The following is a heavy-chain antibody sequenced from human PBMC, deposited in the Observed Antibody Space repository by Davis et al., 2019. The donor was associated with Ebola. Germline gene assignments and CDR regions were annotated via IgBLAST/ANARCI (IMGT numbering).Heavy chain of an antibody. D-gene: IGHD1-26*01. CDR3: ARATGHDY. CDR1: GFTFSSYS. Sequence: GGSLRLSCAASGFTFSSYSMHWVRQVPGKGLEWVAVISYDGTNKYYADSVKGRFTISRDNSKNTLYLQLNSLRAEDTAVYYCARATGHDYWGQGTLVTVSS. J-gene: IGHJ4*02. CDR2: ISYDGTNK. V-gene: IGHV3-30-3*01.